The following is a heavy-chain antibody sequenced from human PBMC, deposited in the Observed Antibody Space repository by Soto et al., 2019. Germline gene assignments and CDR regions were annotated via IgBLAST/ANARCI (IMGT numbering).Heavy chain of an antibody. D-gene: IGHD3-22*01. J-gene: IGHJ6*02. Sequence: GGSLRLSCAASGFTFSSYAMRWVRQAPGKGLEWVAVISYDGSNKYYADSVKGRFTISRDNSKDTLYLQMNSLRAEDTAVYYCARDWLYYDSSGYYGLSYYYYGMDVWGQGTTVTVSS. CDR2: ISYDGSNK. CDR3: ARDWLYYDSSGYYGLSYYYYGMDV. V-gene: IGHV3-30-3*01. CDR1: GFTFSSYA.